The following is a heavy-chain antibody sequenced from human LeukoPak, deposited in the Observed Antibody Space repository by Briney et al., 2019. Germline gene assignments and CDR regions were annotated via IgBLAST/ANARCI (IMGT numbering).Heavy chain of an antibody. J-gene: IGHJ4*02. CDR3: ASHLKYCTNGVCYKYFDY. D-gene: IGHD2-8*01. V-gene: IGHV1-18*04. CDR2: ISAYNGNT. CDR1: GYSFTSYW. Sequence: GESLKISCKGSGYSFTSYWISWVRQAPGQGLEWMGWISAYNGNTNYAQKLQGRVTMTTDTSTSTAYMELRSLRSDDTAVYYCASHLKYCTNGVCYKYFDYWGQGTLVTVSS.